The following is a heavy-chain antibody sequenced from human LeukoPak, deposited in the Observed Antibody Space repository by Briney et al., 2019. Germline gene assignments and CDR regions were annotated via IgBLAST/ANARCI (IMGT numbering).Heavy chain of an antibody. Sequence: AXVKVSCKASGYTFTSYAMHWVRQAPGQRLEWMGWINAGNGNTKYSQKFQGRVTITRDTSASTAYMELSSLRSEDTAVYYCARGPPTTVVTFFDYWGQGTLVTVSS. CDR1: GYTFTSYA. V-gene: IGHV1-3*01. D-gene: IGHD4-23*01. CDR2: INAGNGNT. CDR3: ARGPPTTVVTFFDY. J-gene: IGHJ4*02.